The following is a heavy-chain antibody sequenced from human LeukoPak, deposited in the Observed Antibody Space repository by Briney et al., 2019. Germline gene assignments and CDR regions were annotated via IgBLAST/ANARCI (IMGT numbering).Heavy chain of an antibody. D-gene: IGHD6-13*01. CDR1: GYTFTSYG. J-gene: IGHJ6*02. CDR2: ISAYNGNT. CDR3: ARPQITAAAVDYYYYGMDV. V-gene: IGHV1-18*01. Sequence: ASVKVSCKASGYTFTSYGISWVRQAPGQGLEWMGWISAYNGNTNYAQKLQGRVTMTTDTSTSTAYMELRSLRSDDTAVYYCARPQITAAAVDYYYYGMDVWGQGTTVTVSS.